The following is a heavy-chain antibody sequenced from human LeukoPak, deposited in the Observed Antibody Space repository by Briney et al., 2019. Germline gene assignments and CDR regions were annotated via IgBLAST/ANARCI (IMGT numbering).Heavy chain of an antibody. Sequence: PSETLSLTCTVSGGSISSYYWSWIRLPPGKGLEWIGYLSKSGNTNYSPSLKSRVTLFGDTSKNQFFLKLSSVTAADTAGYYCARARYVNSFYAFDIWGQGTLVTVSS. V-gene: IGHV4-59*01. J-gene: IGHJ3*02. CDR3: ARARYVNSFYAFDI. CDR1: GGSISSYY. D-gene: IGHD3-9*01. CDR2: LSKSGNT.